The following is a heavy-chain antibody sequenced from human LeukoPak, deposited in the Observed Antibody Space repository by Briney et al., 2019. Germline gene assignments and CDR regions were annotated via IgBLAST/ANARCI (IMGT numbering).Heavy chain of an antibody. J-gene: IGHJ6*03. CDR1: GGSISSYY. V-gene: IGHV4-4*07. Sequence: SETLSLTCTVSGGSISSYYWSWIRQPAGKGLEWIGRIYTSGSTNYNPSLKSRVTISVDTSKNQFSLKLSSVTAADTAVYYCARTRYYDILTGYYLYYYMDVWGKGTTVTVSS. CDR3: ARTRYYDILTGYYLYYYMDV. CDR2: IYTSGST. D-gene: IGHD3-9*01.